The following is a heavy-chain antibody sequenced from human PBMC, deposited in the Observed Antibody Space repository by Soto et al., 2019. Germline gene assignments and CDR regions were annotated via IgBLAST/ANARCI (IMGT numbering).Heavy chain of an antibody. V-gene: IGHV4-31*03. CDR2: IYYSGVT. Sequence: QVQLQESGPGLVKPSETLSLTCTLSGDPITSGGFYWTWIRQHPAKGLEWIGYIYYSGVTYYNPSLEIRATISVDTSKNQFSLNLSSVSAADTAMYYCARDLRGRRSGRFDPWGQGTLVTVSS. J-gene: IGHJ5*02. D-gene: IGHD3-10*01. CDR1: GDPITSGGFY. CDR3: ARDLRGRRSGRFDP.